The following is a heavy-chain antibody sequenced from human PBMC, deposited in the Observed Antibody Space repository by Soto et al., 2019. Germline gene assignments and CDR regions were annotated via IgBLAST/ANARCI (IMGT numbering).Heavy chain of an antibody. CDR1: GFTFSRYA. Sequence: EVQLLESGGGLVQPGGSLRLSCAASGFTFSRYAMNWVRQAPGKGLEWVSVISGTGGITYHADSVKGRFTISRDNSKNTLYLQMDSVRAEDTAVYFCAKEETVISHYYYYDGRDVWGQGTTVTVSS. D-gene: IGHD4-4*01. CDR2: ISGTGGIT. J-gene: IGHJ6*02. CDR3: AKEETVISHYYYYDGRDV. V-gene: IGHV3-23*01.